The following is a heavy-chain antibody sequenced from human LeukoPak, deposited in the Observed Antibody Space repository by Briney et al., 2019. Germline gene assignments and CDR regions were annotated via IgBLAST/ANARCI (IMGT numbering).Heavy chain of an antibody. CDR3: GRPTKYWLVRGDGVDV. CDR2: IDAGGGTT. D-gene: IGHD6-19*01. V-gene: IGHV3-23*01. J-gene: IGHJ6*02. Sequence: GGSLRLSCAASGFTFTSYAMTWVRQAPGKGLEWVSSIDAGGGTTYHSDSVKGRFTISRDNSMNTLYLQMNSPRADDTAVYYCGRPTKYWLVRGDGVDVWGQGTTVTVSS. CDR1: GFTFTSYA.